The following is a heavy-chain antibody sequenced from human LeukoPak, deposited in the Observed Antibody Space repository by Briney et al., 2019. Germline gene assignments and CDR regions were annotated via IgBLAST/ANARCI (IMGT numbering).Heavy chain of an antibody. D-gene: IGHD2-15*01. CDR1: GGSISGYY. CDR3: ARGSMSRRVAATRNWFDP. CDR2: IYYSGST. J-gene: IGHJ5*02. Sequence: SETLSLTCTVSGGSISGYYWGWIRQPPGKGLEWIGYIYYSGSTNYNPSLKSRVTKSVDTSKNQFSPKLSSVTAADTAVYYCARGSMSRRVAATRNWFDPWGQGNLVTVSS. V-gene: IGHV4-59*01.